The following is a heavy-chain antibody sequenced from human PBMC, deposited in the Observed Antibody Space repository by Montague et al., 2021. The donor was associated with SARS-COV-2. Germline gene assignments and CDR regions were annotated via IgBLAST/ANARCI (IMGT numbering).Heavy chain of an antibody. CDR1: GGSISSPDYY. Sequence: SETLSLTCTVSGGSISSPDYYWGWIRQPPGKGLEWIGSISYTGRTYYNPSLRSRVSFSMDTSKNHFSLNLSSVTVADTAVYFCARQLPSYCATNKCYPYYFDAWGQGALATVSS. J-gene: IGHJ4*02. CDR2: ISYTGRT. CDR3: ARQLPSYCATNKCYPYYFDA. V-gene: IGHV4-39*01. D-gene: IGHD2-8*01.